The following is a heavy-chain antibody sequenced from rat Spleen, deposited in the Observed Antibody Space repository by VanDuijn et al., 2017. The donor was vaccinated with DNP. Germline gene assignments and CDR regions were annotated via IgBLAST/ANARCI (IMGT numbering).Heavy chain of an antibody. D-gene: IGHD1-11*01. V-gene: IGHV4-2*01. CDR2: INKDSSTI. CDR1: GFNFNDYW. J-gene: IGHJ2*01. CDR3: ARHYGHNGFDY. Sequence: EVKLVESGGGLVQPGRSLKLSCAASGFNFNDYWMGWVRQAPGKGLEWIGEINKDSSTISYTPSLKDKFTISRDNVQNTLYLQMSKLGSEDTAIYYCARHYGHNGFDYWGQGVMVTVSS.